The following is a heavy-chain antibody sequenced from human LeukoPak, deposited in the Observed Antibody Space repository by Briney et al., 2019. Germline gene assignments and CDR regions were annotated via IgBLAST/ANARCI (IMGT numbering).Heavy chain of an antibody. Sequence: TLSLTCTVSGGSISSGSYYWSWIRQPAGKGLEWIGRIYTSGSTNYNPSLKSRVTISVDTSKNQFSLKLSSVTAADTAVYYCARGYSYGYFDYWGQGTLVTVSS. V-gene: IGHV4-61*02. CDR1: GGSISSGSYY. CDR2: IYTSGST. J-gene: IGHJ4*02. CDR3: ARGYSYGYFDY. D-gene: IGHD5-18*01.